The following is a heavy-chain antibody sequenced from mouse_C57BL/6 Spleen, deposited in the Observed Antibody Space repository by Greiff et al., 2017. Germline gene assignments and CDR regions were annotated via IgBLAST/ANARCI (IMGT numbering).Heavy chain of an antibody. V-gene: IGHV1-47*01. Sequence: VQLQQSGAELVKPGASVKMSCKASGYTFTTYPIEWLKQNHGKSLEWIGNFHPYNDDTTYNEKFKGKATLTVEKSSSTVYLELSRLTSDDSAVYYSARRYYYGSRGGYAMDYWGQGTSVTVSS. CDR1: GYTFTTYP. CDR2: FHPYNDDT. CDR3: ARRYYYGSRGGYAMDY. J-gene: IGHJ4*01. D-gene: IGHD1-1*01.